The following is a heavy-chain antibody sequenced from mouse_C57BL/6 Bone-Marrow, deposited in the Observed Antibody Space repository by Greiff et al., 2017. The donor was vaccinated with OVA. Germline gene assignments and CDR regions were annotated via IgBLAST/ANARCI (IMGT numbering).Heavy chain of an antibody. Sequence: QVQLQQPGAELVKPGASVKLSCKASGYTFTSYWMHWVKQRPGQGLEWIGMIHPNSGSTNYNEKFKSKATLTVDKSSSTAYMQLSSLTSEDSAVYYCAKEGDYYYGSSYAMDYWGQGTSVTVSS. V-gene: IGHV1-64*01. J-gene: IGHJ4*01. CDR1: GYTFTSYW. D-gene: IGHD1-1*01. CDR2: IHPNSGST. CDR3: AKEGDYYYGSSYAMDY.